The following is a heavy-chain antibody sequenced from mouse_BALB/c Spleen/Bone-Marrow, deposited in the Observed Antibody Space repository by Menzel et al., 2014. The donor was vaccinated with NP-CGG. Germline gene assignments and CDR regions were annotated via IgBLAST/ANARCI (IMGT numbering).Heavy chain of an antibody. V-gene: IGHV1-4*01. Sequence: VQLQESGAELARPGASVKMSRKASGYTFTSYTMHWIKQRPGQGLEWIGYINPSSVFSNYNQKFKDKATFTADKSSSTAYMQLNSLTSEDSAVYYCARSAYYRSLFAYWGQGTLVTVSA. J-gene: IGHJ3*01. CDR2: INPSSVFS. CDR3: ARSAYYRSLFAY. D-gene: IGHD2-14*01. CDR1: GYTFTSYT.